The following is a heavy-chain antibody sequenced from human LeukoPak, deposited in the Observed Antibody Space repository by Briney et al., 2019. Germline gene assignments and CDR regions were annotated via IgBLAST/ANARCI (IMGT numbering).Heavy chain of an antibody. CDR2: IYYSGST. V-gene: IGHV4-59*08. D-gene: IGHD1-26*01. CDR3: AREIVGATGTFDY. CDR1: GGSISSYY. Sequence: SETLSLTCTLSGGSISSYYWSWIRQPPGKGLEWIGYIYYSGSTNYNPSLKSRVTISVDTSKNQFSLKLSSVTAADTAVYYCAREIVGATGTFDYWGQGTLVTVSS. J-gene: IGHJ4*02.